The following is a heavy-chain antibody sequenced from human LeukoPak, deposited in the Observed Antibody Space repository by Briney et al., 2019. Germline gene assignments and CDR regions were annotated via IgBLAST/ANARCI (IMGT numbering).Heavy chain of an antibody. CDR3: VRDDAPPGIIFDY. D-gene: IGHD1-1*01. V-gene: IGHV3-74*01. Sequence: RPGGSLRLSCAASGFTFSSYWMNWVRQAPGKGLVWVSRIKSDGSGTNYADSVKGRFTISRDNAKNTLYLQMNSLRAEDTAVYFCVRDDAPPGIIFDYWGQGTLVSVSS. CDR1: GFTFSSYW. J-gene: IGHJ4*02. CDR2: IKSDGSGT.